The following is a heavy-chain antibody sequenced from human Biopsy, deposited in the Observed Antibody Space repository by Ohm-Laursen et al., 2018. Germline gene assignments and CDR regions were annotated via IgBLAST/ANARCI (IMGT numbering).Heavy chain of an antibody. CDR1: GYTFSDYI. J-gene: IGHJ2*01. V-gene: IGHV1-18*01. D-gene: IGHD2-2*01. CDR2: INTRRGDT. Sequence: GSSVKVSCKASGYTFSDYILNWVRQAPGQGLEWMGGINTRRGDTNYAQKFQGRVTMTRDTSTTTVFMEPTSLRSDDTAMYYCARVEDSTRHWYFDLWGRGTQVTVSS. CDR3: ARVEDSTRHWYFDL.